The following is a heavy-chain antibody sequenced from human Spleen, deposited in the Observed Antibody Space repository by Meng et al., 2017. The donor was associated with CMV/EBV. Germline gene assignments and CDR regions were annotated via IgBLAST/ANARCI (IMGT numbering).Heavy chain of an antibody. CDR1: GCIFSSHW. CDR2: IYPADADT. J-gene: IGHJ6*02. CDR3: ARMQLGGYYGMDV. V-gene: IGHV5-51*01. D-gene: IGHD5-18*01. Sequence: GGSLRLSCQASGCIFSSHWIGWVRQMPGKGLEWMGIIYPADADTKYSPSFQGQVSISADRSISTTYLQWNSVKTSDTAMYYCARMQLGGYYGMDVWGQGTTVTVSS.